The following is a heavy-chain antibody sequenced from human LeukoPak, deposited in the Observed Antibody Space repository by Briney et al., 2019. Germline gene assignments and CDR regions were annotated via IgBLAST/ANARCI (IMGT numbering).Heavy chain of an antibody. V-gene: IGHV3-30-3*01. CDR1: GFTFSSYA. J-gene: IGHJ4*02. CDR2: ISYDGSNK. CDR3: ARVGYYGSGSYSNFDY. D-gene: IGHD3-10*01. Sequence: GGSLRLSCAASGFTFSSYAMHWVRQAPGKGLEWVAVISYDGSNKYYADSVKGRFTISRDNSKNTLYLQMNSLRAEDTAVYYCARVGYYGSGSYSNFDYWGQGTLVTVSS.